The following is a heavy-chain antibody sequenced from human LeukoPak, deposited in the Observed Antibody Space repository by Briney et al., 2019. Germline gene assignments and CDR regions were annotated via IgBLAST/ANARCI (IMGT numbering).Heavy chain of an antibody. J-gene: IGHJ3*02. CDR2: ISSSGSTI. V-gene: IGHV3-48*04. D-gene: IGHD6-6*01. CDR1: GFTLSSYR. Sequence: GGSLRLSCAASGFTLSSYRMNWVRQAPGKGLEWVSYISSSGSTIYYADSVKGRFTISRDNAKNSLYLQMNSLRAEDTAVYYCARELKSSGAFDIWGQGTMVTVSS. CDR3: ARELKSSGAFDI.